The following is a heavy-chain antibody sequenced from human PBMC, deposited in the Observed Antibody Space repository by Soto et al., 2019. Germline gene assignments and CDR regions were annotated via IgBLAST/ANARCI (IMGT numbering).Heavy chain of an antibody. CDR1: SGSISSSNW. D-gene: IGHD6-13*01. CDR3: ARMVVATAGTDYYYYYMDV. V-gene: IGHV4-4*02. J-gene: IGHJ6*03. CDR2: IYHSGST. Sequence: SETLSLTCAVSSGSISSSNWWSWVRQPPGKGLKWIGEIYHSGSTNYNPSLKSRVTISVDKSKNQFSLKLSSVTAADTAVYYCARMVVATAGTDYYYYYMDVWGKGTKVTVSS.